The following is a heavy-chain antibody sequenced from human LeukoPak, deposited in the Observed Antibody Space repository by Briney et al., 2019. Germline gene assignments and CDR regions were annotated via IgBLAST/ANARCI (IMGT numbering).Heavy chain of an antibody. V-gene: IGHV3-23*01. J-gene: IGHJ4*02. CDR1: GSTFRHHG. CDR2: IIENGDST. CDR3: ASLYNDYGDF. D-gene: IGHD1-1*01. Sequence: GGSLRLSFAASGSTFRHHGMSWVRQARGKGLEGVSGIIENGDSTFYVDPVKGRLTLSRDNSRNTLSLPVNSLTDNHTAGYFFASLYNDYGDFWGQGALVSVSS.